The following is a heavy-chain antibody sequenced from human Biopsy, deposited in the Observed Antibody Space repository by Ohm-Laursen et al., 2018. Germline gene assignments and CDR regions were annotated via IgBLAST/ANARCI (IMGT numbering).Heavy chain of an antibody. D-gene: IGHD3-9*01. CDR2: NIPILGTG. CDR3: ATKLTGYFHH. Sequence: GASVTVSCKFPGGTFSNYGVNWVRQAPGQGLEWLGGNIPILGTGNYAQKFQDRVTVAADTSTSTATMELRSLRSDDTAVYYCATKLTGYFHHWGQGTLVIVSS. V-gene: IGHV1-69*06. CDR1: GGTFSNYG. J-gene: IGHJ1*01.